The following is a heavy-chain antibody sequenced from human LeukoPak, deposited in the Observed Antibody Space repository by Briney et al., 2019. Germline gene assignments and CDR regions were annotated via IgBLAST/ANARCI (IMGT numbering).Heavy chain of an antibody. CDR2: ISGSGGST. V-gene: IGHV3-23*01. Sequence: GGSLRLSCAASGFIFSSYAMSWVRQAPGKGLEWVSAISGSGGSTYYADSVKGRFTIYRDNSKNTLYLQMNSLRAEDTAVYYCAKDLGYFDWLDAFDIWGQGTMVTVSS. CDR3: AKDLGYFDWLDAFDI. J-gene: IGHJ3*02. D-gene: IGHD3-9*01. CDR1: GFIFSSYA.